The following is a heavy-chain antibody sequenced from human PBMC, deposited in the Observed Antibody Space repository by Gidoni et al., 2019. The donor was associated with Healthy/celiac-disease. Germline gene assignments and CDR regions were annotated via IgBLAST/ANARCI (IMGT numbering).Heavy chain of an antibody. CDR2: IIPSFGTA. CDR1: GGTFSSYA. V-gene: IGHV1-69*01. Sequence: QVQLVQSGAEVKKPGSSVKVSCKASGGTFSSYAISWVRQAPGQGLEWMGGIIPSFGTANYAQKCQGRVTITADESTSTAYRELSSLRSEDTAVYYCARVRIYGSGSNDYYGMDVWGQGTTVTASS. D-gene: IGHD3-10*01. CDR3: ARVRIYGSGSNDYYGMDV. J-gene: IGHJ6*02.